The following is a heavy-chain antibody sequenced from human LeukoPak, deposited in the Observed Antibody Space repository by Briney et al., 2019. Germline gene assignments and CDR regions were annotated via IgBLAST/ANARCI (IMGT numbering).Heavy chain of an antibody. Sequence: GGSLRLSCAASGFTFSTYWMNWFRQTPGKGLEWVAKIKADGGEKDHVASVKGRFTISGDNSKNTLFLQMNSLRAEDTAVYYCAHGAMYQLDYWGQGTLVIVSS. CDR3: AHGAMYQLDY. V-gene: IGHV3-7*03. CDR1: GFTFSTYW. CDR2: IKADGGEK. D-gene: IGHD2-2*01. J-gene: IGHJ4*02.